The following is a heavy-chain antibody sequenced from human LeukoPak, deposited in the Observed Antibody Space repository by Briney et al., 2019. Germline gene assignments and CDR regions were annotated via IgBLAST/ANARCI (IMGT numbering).Heavy chain of an antibody. CDR3: ARGGSYLSAFDI. V-gene: IGHV3-30*02. J-gene: IGHJ3*02. CDR1: GFTFSTHG. D-gene: IGHD1-26*01. CDR2: IRYDGLNK. Sequence: GGSLRLSCEASGFTFSTHGMHWVRQAPGKGLEWVAYIRYDGLNKYYADSVKGRFTISRDNSKNTLYLQMNSLRAEDTAVYYCARGGSYLSAFDIWGQGTMVTVSS.